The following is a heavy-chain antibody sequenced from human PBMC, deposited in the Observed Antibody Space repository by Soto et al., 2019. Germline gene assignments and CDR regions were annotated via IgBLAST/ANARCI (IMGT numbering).Heavy chain of an antibody. Sequence: LRLSCATSGFTFTYFSISWVRQAPGRGLEWVGFIRSKDYGGTTEYAASVKGRFAISRDDSTGIAYLQMNSLKNEDTAVYYCTREIPYFDSWGQGTRVTVSS. CDR3: TREIPYFDS. CDR2: IRSKDYGGTT. CDR1: GFTFTYFS. J-gene: IGHJ4*02. V-gene: IGHV3-49*02.